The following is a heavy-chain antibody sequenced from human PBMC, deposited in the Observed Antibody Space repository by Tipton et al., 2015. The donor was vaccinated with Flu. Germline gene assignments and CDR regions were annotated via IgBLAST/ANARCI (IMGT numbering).Heavy chain of an antibody. D-gene: IGHD1-26*01. J-gene: IGHJ4*02. CDR3: ARDVYSEGYQDS. V-gene: IGHV1-18*01. CDR1: GYTYFSYG. Sequence: QLVQSGAEVKKPGASVKVSCKASGYTYFSYGITWVRQAPGQGLEWMGWISPYRGSTKYAQKFQGRVTMTTDTSTTTAYMELRSLRSDDTAVYYCARDVYSEGYQDSWGQGTLVTVSS. CDR2: ISPYRGST.